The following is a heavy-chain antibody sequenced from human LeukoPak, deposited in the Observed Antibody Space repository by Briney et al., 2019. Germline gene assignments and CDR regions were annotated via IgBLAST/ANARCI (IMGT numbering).Heavy chain of an antibody. CDR1: GFTFSSYA. CDR3: ASPGDSSGYYSYFDY. Sequence: GGSLRLSCAASGFTFSSYAMHWVRQAPGKGLEWGAVISYDGSNKYYADSVKGRFTISRDNSKNTLYLQMNSLRAEDTAVYYCASPGDSSGYYSYFDYWGQGTLVTVSS. CDR2: ISYDGSNK. V-gene: IGHV3-30-3*01. J-gene: IGHJ4*02. D-gene: IGHD3-22*01.